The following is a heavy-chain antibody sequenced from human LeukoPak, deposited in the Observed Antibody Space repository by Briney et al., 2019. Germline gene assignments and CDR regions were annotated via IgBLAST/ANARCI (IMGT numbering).Heavy chain of an antibody. J-gene: IGHJ3*02. V-gene: IGHV3-48*03. CDR3: AREVVTMIGVSPDAFDI. D-gene: IGHD3-22*01. Sequence: GGSLRLSCAASGFTFSSYEMNWVRQAPGKGLEWVSYISSSGSTIYYADSVKGRFTISRDNAKNSLYLQMNSLRAEDTAVYYCAREVVTMIGVSPDAFDIWGQGTMVTVSS. CDR1: GFTFSSYE. CDR2: ISSSGSTI.